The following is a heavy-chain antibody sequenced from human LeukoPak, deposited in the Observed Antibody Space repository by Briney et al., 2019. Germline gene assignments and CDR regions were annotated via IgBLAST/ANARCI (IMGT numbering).Heavy chain of an antibody. Sequence: PSETLSLTCTVSGGSISSYYWSWIRQPPGKGLEWSGYIYYRGSTNYNPSLKSRVTISVDTSKNQFSLKLSSVTAADTAVYYCARETSQKGAHYMDVWGKGTTVTISS. CDR3: ARETSQKGAHYMDV. J-gene: IGHJ6*03. CDR2: IYYRGST. D-gene: IGHD3-16*01. V-gene: IGHV4-59*01. CDR1: GGSISSYY.